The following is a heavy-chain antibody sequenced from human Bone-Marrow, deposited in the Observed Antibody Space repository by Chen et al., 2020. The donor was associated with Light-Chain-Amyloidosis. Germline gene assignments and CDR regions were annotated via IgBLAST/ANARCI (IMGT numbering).Heavy chain of an antibody. V-gene: IGHV3-23*04. CDR3: AKDISYDDILPGYPADAFDI. J-gene: IGHJ3*02. D-gene: IGHD3-9*01. CDR2: ISGSGGSI. Sequence: EVQLVESGGGLLQRGGSLRLSCAASGFAFSSYAMSWVRQAPGKGLEWVSTISGSGGSIYYGDSVKGRLTSSRDNSKNALFLQMNSLRAEDTAVYYCAKDISYDDILPGYPADAFDIWGQGTMVTVSS. CDR1: GFAFSSYA.